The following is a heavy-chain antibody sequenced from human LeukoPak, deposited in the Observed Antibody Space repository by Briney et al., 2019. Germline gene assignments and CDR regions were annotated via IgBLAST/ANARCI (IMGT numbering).Heavy chain of an antibody. CDR3: ARGHYGSSGQSNPFDY. J-gene: IGHJ4*02. CDR1: CASISSYH. V-gene: IGHV4-59*01. Sequence: SETLFLTCTVSCASISSYHWSWIRQPPGKGLEWIGFIYYTGSTYYNPSLGSRVTISMDTSKNQFSLKLSSVTAAGCAFYCCARGHYGSSGQSNPFDYWGQGTLVTVSS. CDR2: IYYTGST. D-gene: IGHD3-22*01.